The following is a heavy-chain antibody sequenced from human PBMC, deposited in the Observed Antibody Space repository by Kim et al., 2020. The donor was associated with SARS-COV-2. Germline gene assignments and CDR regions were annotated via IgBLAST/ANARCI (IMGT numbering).Heavy chain of an antibody. D-gene: IGHD3-3*01. CDR1: GYTFTSYY. Sequence: ASVKVSCKASGYTFTSYYMHWVRQAPGQGLEWMGIINPSGGSTSYAQKFQDRVTMTRDTSTSTVYMELSSLRSEDTAVYYCARDPRFWSGYYSYYYMDVWGKGTTVTVSS. CDR2: INPSGGST. V-gene: IGHV1-46*01. CDR3: ARDPRFWSGYYSYYYMDV. J-gene: IGHJ6*03.